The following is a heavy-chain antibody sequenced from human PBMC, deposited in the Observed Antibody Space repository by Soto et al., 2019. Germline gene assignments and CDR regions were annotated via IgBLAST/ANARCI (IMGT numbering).Heavy chain of an antibody. CDR2: ISAYNGNT. Sequence: ASVKVSCKASGYTFTSYGISCVRQAPGQGLEWMGWISAYNGNTNYAQKLQGRVTMTTDTSTSTAYMELRSLRSDDTAVYYCARVRSSGYAFDIWGQGTMVTVSS. J-gene: IGHJ3*02. D-gene: IGHD6-19*01. CDR1: GYTFTSYG. CDR3: ARVRSSGYAFDI. V-gene: IGHV1-18*01.